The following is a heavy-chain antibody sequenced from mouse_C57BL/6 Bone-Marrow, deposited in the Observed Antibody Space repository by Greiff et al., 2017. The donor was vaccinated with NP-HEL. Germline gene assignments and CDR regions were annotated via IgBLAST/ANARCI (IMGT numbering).Heavy chain of an antibody. J-gene: IGHJ4*01. CDR3: AREGYSYAMDY. V-gene: IGHV1-85*01. Sequence: QVQLKQSGPELVKPGASVKLSCKASGYTFTSYDINWVKQRPGQGLEWIGWIYPRDGSTKYNEKFKGKATLPVDTSSSTAYMELHSLTSEDSAVYFCAREGYSYAMDYWGQGTSVTVSA. CDR1: GYTFTSYD. D-gene: IGHD2-3*01. CDR2: IYPRDGST.